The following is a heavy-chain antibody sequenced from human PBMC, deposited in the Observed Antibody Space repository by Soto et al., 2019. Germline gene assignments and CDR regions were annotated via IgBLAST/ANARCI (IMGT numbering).Heavy chain of an antibody. CDR3: AKYVDRRSTRQFDS. V-gene: IGHV3-23*01. CDR2: IGISDATR. CDR1: GFTFTNYA. Sequence: EVKLLESGGALVQPGGSLRLSCAASGFTFTNYALSWVRQAPGKGLEWVSIIGISDATRYYADSVKGRFTISRDTSKNTLYLQMNSLRVEDTAIYYCAKYVDRRSTRQFDSWGQGTLVTVSS. J-gene: IGHJ5*01. D-gene: IGHD5-12*01.